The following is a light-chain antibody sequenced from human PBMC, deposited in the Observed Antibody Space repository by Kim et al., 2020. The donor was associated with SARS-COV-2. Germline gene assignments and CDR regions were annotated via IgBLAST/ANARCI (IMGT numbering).Light chain of an antibody. CDR1: RSVSNN. CDR3: QQYNDWWT. CDR2: GAS. V-gene: IGKV3-15*01. Sequence: SVSPGERVTLSCRASRSVSNNLAWYQQKPGQAPRLLIYGASTRATDIPARFSGSGSVTEFTLTISSLQSEDVAVYYCQQYNDWWTFGQGTKVDIK. J-gene: IGKJ1*01.